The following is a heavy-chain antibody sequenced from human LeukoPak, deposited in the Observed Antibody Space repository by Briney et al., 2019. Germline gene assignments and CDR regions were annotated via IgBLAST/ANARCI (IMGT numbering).Heavy chain of an antibody. Sequence: GESLKISCKGSGYSFTSYRIAWVRQMPGKGLEWMGIIYPGDSETTYSPSFQGQVTISVDKSINTAYLQWSSLRTSDTAMYYCARLDEDFYYDGSGFYFWGQGTLVTVSS. CDR1: GYSFTSYR. CDR2: IYPGDSET. CDR3: ARLDEDFYYDGSGFYF. V-gene: IGHV5-51*01. J-gene: IGHJ1*01. D-gene: IGHD3-22*01.